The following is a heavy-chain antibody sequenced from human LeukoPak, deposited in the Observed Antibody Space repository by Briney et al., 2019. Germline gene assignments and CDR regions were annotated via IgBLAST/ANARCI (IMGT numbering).Heavy chain of an antibody. Sequence: ASVKVSCKASGYTFTGYYMHWVRQAPGQGLEWMGWINPNSDGTNYAQKFQGRVTMTRDTSISTAYMELSRLRSDDTAVYYCARGIVVVPAARGIAAAGTDYWGQGTLVTVSS. V-gene: IGHV1-2*02. J-gene: IGHJ4*02. D-gene: IGHD2-2*01. CDR2: INPNSDGT. CDR1: GYTFTGYY. CDR3: ARGIVVVPAARGIAAAGTDY.